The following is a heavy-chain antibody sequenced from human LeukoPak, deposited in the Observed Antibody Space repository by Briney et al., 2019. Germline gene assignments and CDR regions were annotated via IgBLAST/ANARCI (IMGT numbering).Heavy chain of an antibody. V-gene: IGHV4-59*01. D-gene: IGHD6-19*01. CDR2: IYYTGST. Sequence: SETLSLTCTVSGGSISTYYWSWIRQPPGKGLEWIGYIYYTGSTNYSPSLKSRVTMSVDTSKNQFSLKLSSVTAADTAVYYCARDLGSGWYGSGFGFDYWGQGTLVTVSS. CDR3: ARDLGSGWYGSGFGFDY. CDR1: GGSISTYY. J-gene: IGHJ4*02.